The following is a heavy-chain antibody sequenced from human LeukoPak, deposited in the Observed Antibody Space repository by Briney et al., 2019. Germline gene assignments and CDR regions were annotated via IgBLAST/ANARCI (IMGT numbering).Heavy chain of an antibody. CDR3: AKNTFGGVIVIDY. CDR2: ISSSGSTI. V-gene: IGHV3-11*04. Sequence: GGSLRLSCAASGFTFSDYYMSWIRQAPGKGLEWVSYISSSGSTIYYADSVKGRFTISRDNAKNSLYLQMNSLRAEDTAVYYCAKNTFGGVIVIDYWGQGTLVTVPS. D-gene: IGHD3-16*02. J-gene: IGHJ4*02. CDR1: GFTFSDYY.